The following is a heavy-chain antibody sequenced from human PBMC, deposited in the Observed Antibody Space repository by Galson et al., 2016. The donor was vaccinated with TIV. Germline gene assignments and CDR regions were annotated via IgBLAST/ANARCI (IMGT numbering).Heavy chain of an antibody. CDR1: GGTFSNYA. CDR2: IVPIFDTT. CDR3: ARSRGYSYGYVDP. V-gene: IGHV1-69*13. D-gene: IGHD5-18*01. Sequence: SVKVSCKASGGTFSNYAIVWVRQAPGQGLEWVGGIVPIFDTTNYAQKFQGRVAVTADESTGTAYMELSGLRFDDTAVYFCARSRGYSYGYVDPWGQGTLVTVSA. J-gene: IGHJ5*02.